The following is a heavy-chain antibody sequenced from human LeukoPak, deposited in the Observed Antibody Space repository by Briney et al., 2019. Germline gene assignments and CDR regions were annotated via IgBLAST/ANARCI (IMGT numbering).Heavy chain of an antibody. CDR3: ARVKGQQLAHSPHFDY. J-gene: IGHJ4*02. V-gene: IGHV4-31*03. CDR1: GGSISSGGYY. Sequence: PSETLSLTCTVSGGSISSGGYYWSWIRQHPGKGLEWIGYIYYSGSTYYNPSLKSRVTISVDTSKNQFSLKLSSVTAADTAVYYCARVKGQQLAHSPHFDYWGQGTLVTVSS. CDR2: IYYSGST. D-gene: IGHD6-13*01.